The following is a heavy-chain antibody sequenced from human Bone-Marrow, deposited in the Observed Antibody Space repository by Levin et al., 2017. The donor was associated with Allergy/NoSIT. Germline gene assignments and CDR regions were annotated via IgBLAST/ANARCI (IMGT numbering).Heavy chain of an antibody. CDR3: ARGRLTGDGNYFDN. V-gene: IGHV3-30*04. D-gene: IGHD3-9*01. Sequence: GGSLRLSCAASGFIFDSFSIHWVRQAPGKGLEWVALISHDTYYADSVKGRFTISRDNSKNTLYLQMNNLRAEDTAVYHCARGRLTGDGNYFDNWGQGTLVTVSS. CDR2: ISHDT. CDR1: GFIFDSFS. J-gene: IGHJ4*02.